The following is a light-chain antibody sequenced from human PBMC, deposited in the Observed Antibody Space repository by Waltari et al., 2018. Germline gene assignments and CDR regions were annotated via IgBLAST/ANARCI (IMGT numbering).Light chain of an antibody. CDR1: SSDVGGSNY. CDR2: DVS. J-gene: IGLJ3*02. Sequence: QSAMTQPASVSGSPGQSVTISSTGTSSDVGGSNYVSWYQQHPGKAPKLIIYDVSKRPSGVSNRFSGSKSGNTASLTISGLQAEDEADYYFSSYTSSSTWVFGGGTKLTVL. V-gene: IGLV2-14*01. CDR3: SSYTSSSTWV.